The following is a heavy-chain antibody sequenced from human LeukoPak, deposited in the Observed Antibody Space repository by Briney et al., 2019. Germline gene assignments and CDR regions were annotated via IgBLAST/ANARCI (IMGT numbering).Heavy chain of an antibody. J-gene: IGHJ4*02. V-gene: IGHV4-59*12. Sequence: PSETLSLTCTVSGGSISSYYWSWIRQPPGKGLEWIGYIYYCGSTNYNPSLKSRVTISVDTSKNQFSLKLSSVTAADTAVYYCARGRGYSSGWGKYWGQGTLVTVSS. CDR2: IYYCGST. D-gene: IGHD6-19*01. CDR3: ARGRGYSSGWGKY. CDR1: GGSISSYY.